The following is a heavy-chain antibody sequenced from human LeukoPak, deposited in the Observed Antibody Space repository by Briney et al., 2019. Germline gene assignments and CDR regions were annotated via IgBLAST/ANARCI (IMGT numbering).Heavy chain of an antibody. Sequence: GGSLRLSCAASGFTFSSYSMNWVRQAPGKGLEWVSSISSSSSYIYYADSVKGRFTISRDNAKNSLYLQMNSLRAEDTAVYYCARGRRNWNYYFDYWGQGTLVTVSS. D-gene: IGHD1-7*01. J-gene: IGHJ4*02. V-gene: IGHV3-21*01. CDR2: ISSSSSYI. CDR3: ARGRRNWNYYFDY. CDR1: GFTFSSYS.